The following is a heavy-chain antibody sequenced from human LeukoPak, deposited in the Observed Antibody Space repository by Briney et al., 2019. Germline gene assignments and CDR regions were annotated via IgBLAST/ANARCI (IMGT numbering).Heavy chain of an antibody. D-gene: IGHD3-22*01. V-gene: IGHV4-39*07. CDR2: IYYSGSS. Sequence: SETLSLTCTVSGGSISSSSYYWGWIRQPPGKGLEWIGSIYYSGSSYYNPSLNSRVSISEDTSKNHFSLKLSSVTAADTAVYYCARGQWLPVFDFWGQGILVTVSS. CDR3: ARGQWLPVFDF. CDR1: GGSISSSSYY. J-gene: IGHJ4*02.